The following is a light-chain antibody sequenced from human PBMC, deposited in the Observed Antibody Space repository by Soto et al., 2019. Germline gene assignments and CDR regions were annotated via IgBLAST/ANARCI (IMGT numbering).Light chain of an antibody. CDR1: TSNIGSNS. J-gene: IGLJ1*01. CDR3: KSYAGSNTYV. V-gene: IGLV1-44*01. Sequence: QSVLTQPPSASGTPGQRVTISCSGNTSNIGSNSVNWYQQFPGTAPKVLIYSNNKRPSGGPDRFSGSKSGTSASLAISGLQSEDEADYFCKSYAGSNTYVFGSGTKVT. CDR2: SNN.